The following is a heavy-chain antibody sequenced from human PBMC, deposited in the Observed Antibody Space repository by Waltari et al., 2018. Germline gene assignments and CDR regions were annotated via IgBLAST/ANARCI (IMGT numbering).Heavy chain of an antibody. CDR1: RGTFCIYG. D-gene: IGHD4-17*01. V-gene: IGHV1-69*09. J-gene: IGHJ4*02. CDR3: ARDLATTVTEPYFDS. Sequence: QVPLVQSGAEVKEPGSSVKVSCKASRGTFCIYGITWLRQAPGQGLEWMGRINPRGVVTNDAQKFQGRVTISADKSTYTAYMDLSSLTSEDTAVYFCARDLATTVTEPYFDSWGQGTLVTVSS. CDR2: INPRGVVT.